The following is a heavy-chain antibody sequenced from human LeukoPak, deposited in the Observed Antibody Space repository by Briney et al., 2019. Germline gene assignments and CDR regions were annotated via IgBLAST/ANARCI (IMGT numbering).Heavy chain of an antibody. Sequence: ASVKVSCKASGYTFTSYGISWVRQAPGQGLEWMGWISAYNGNTNYAQKLQGRVTMTTDTSTSTAYMELRSLRSDDTAVYYCARDPHYYDSSGSLGFWGQGTLDTVSS. V-gene: IGHV1-18*01. CDR2: ISAYNGNT. D-gene: IGHD3-22*01. CDR1: GYTFTSYG. CDR3: ARDPHYYDSSGSLGF. J-gene: IGHJ4*02.